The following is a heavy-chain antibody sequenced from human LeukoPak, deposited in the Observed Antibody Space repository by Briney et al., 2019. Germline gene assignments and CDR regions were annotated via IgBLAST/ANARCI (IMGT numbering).Heavy chain of an antibody. CDR2: IYYSGST. D-gene: IGHD3-10*01. CDR3: ARDPPLLWFGEPGADDAFDI. Sequence: SETLSLTCAVSGGSISSGGYSWSWIRQPPGKGLEWIGYIYYSGSTYYNPSLKSRVTISVDTSKNQFSLKLSSVTAADTAVYYCARDPPLLWFGEPGADDAFDIWGQGTMVTVSS. J-gene: IGHJ3*02. V-gene: IGHV4-30-4*07. CDR1: GGSISSGGYS.